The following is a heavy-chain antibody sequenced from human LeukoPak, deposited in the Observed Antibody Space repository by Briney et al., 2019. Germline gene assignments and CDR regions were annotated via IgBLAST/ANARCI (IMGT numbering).Heavy chain of an antibody. D-gene: IGHD1-26*01. V-gene: IGHV3-23*01. CDR1: VFTFSSCA. J-gene: IGHJ4*02. CDR3: AKDLEPCTVESGR. Sequence: GGSLRLSCGASVFTFSSCAMRWGRQAPGKGLEWVSAISGSGGSTYYADSVKGRFTISRDNSKNTLYLQMNSLRAEDTAVYYCAKDLEPCTVESGRRGQGTPVTVSS. CDR2: ISGSGGST.